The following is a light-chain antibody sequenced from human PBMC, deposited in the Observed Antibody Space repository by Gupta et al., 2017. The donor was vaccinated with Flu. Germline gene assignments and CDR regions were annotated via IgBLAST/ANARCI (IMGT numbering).Light chain of an antibody. CDR2: EVS. V-gene: IGLV2-23*02. CDR3: CSYSGSSTVV. CDR1: GSDVGNYNL. Sequence: TGSDVGNYNLVSWDQQHPGKAPKRMSYEVSKRPSGVSNRFSGSKSGHTASLTIAGLQADDEADYSCCSYSGSSTVVFGGGTKLTVL. J-gene: IGLJ3*02.